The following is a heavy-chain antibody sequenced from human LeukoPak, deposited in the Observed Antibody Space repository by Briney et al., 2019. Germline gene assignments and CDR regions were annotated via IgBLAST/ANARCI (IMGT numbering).Heavy chain of an antibody. D-gene: IGHD2-8*01. Sequence: PGGSLRLSCAASGFTFSSYWMSWVRQAPGKGLEWVANIKQDGSEKYYVDSVKGRFTISRDNAKNSLYLQMNSLRAEDTAVYYCATVYFVGCFDYWGQGTLVTVSS. J-gene: IGHJ4*02. CDR2: IKQDGSEK. CDR3: ATVYFVGCFDY. V-gene: IGHV3-7*03. CDR1: GFTFSSYW.